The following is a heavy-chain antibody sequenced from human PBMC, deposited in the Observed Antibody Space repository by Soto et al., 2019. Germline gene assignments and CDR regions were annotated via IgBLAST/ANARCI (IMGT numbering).Heavy chain of an antibody. J-gene: IGHJ4*02. Sequence: EVQLVESGGGLVQPGRSLRLSCAASGFTFDDYAMHWVRQAPGKGLEWVSGISWNSCSIGYADSVKGRFTISRDNAKNSLYLQMNSLRAEDTALYYCAEAGPSGYELAFVWGQGTLVTVSS. V-gene: IGHV3-9*01. D-gene: IGHD5-12*01. CDR2: ISWNSCSI. CDR3: AEAGPSGYELAFV. CDR1: GFTFDDYA.